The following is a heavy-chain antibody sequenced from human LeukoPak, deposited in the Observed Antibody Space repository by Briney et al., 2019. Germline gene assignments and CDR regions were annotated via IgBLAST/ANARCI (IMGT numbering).Heavy chain of an antibody. V-gene: IGHV4-30-4*01. Sequence: SETLSLTCTVSGGSISSGDYYWSWIRQPPGKGLEWIGYIYYSGSTYYNPSLKSRITISVDRSKNQFSLKLSSVTAADTAVYYCAREQIGDAFDIWGQGTMVTVSS. CDR3: AREQIGDAFDI. J-gene: IGHJ3*02. CDR2: IYYSGST. CDR1: GGSISSGDYY.